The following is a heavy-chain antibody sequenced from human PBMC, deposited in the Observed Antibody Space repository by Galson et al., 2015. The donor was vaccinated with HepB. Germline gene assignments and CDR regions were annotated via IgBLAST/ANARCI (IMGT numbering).Heavy chain of an antibody. Sequence: SVKVSCKASGYTFTSYYMHWVRQAPGQGLEWMGIINPSGGSTSYAQKFQGRVTMTRDTSTSTVYMELSSLRSEDTAVYYCARNIRPFTIFGVVPRQNYFDYWGQGTLVTVSS. D-gene: IGHD3-3*01. CDR3: ARNIRPFTIFGVVPRQNYFDY. CDR1: GYTFTSYY. V-gene: IGHV1-46*03. J-gene: IGHJ4*02. CDR2: INPSGGST.